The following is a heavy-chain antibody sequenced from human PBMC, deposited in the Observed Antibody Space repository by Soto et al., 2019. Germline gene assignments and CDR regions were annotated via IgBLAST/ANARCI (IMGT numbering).Heavy chain of an antibody. Sequence: SETLSLTCAVYGGSFSGYYWSWILQPPGKGLEWIGEINHSGSTNYNPSLKSRVTISVDTSKNQFSLKLSSVTAADTAVYYCARVCRGEWLLYRYVSYYGMDVWGQGTTVTVSS. CDR1: GGSFSGYY. CDR2: INHSGST. D-gene: IGHD3-3*01. J-gene: IGHJ6*02. CDR3: ARVCRGEWLLYRYVSYYGMDV. V-gene: IGHV4-34*01.